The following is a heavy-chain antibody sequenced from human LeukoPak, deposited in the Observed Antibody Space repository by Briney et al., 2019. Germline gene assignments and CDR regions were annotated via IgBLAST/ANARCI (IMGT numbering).Heavy chain of an antibody. V-gene: IGHV3-30*03. CDR1: GFTVSDNY. D-gene: IGHD1-26*01. Sequence: PGGSLRLSCAASGFTVSDNYMTWVRQAPGKGLEWVASISYDGSKNHYADSVKGRFTTSRDNSKNTVNLQMNSLRAEDTAVYYCARLRGTYYFDYWGQGTLVTVSS. CDR2: ISYDGSKN. CDR3: ARLRGTYYFDY. J-gene: IGHJ4*02.